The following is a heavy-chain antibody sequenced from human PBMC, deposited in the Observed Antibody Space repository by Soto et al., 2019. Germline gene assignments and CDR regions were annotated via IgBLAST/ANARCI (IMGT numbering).Heavy chain of an antibody. CDR1: GFSFRSYA. D-gene: IGHD3-22*01. CDR2: ISVGSGSI. CDR3: VRDDRWAFDI. V-gene: IGHV3-48*01. J-gene: IGHJ3*02. Sequence: EEQLVESGGGLDQPGGSLRVSCAASGFSFRSYAMNWVRQAPGKGLEWVSYISVGSGSIFYADSVKGRFTISRDDAKNSLYLQMNTLRGEDTAVYYCVRDDRWAFDIWGQGTMVTVSS.